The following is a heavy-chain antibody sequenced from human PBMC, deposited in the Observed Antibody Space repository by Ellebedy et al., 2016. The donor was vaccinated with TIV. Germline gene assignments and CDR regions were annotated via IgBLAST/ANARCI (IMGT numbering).Heavy chain of an antibody. Sequence: SLKISXAASGFTFENYAMHWVRQPPGKGLEWVSGIRWNSGSIDYADSVKGRFTISRDNAKNSLYLQMRNLRVEDTALYYCAKEDHDYPLNWGQGTLVTVSS. V-gene: IGHV3-9*01. D-gene: IGHD4-11*01. J-gene: IGHJ4*02. CDR1: GFTFENYA. CDR2: IRWNSGSI. CDR3: AKEDHDYPLN.